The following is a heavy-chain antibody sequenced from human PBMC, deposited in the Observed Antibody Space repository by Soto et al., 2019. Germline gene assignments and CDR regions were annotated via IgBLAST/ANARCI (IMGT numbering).Heavy chain of an antibody. CDR1: GYTFTSYG. Sequence: ASVKVSCKASGYTFTSYGISWVRQAPGQGLEWMGWISAYNGNTNYAQKLQGRVTMTTDTSTSTAYMELRSLRSDDTAVYYCARDRFSCSGGSCYPRGTWFDPWGQGTLVTVSS. V-gene: IGHV1-18*04. CDR3: ARDRFSCSGGSCYPRGTWFDP. CDR2: ISAYNGNT. J-gene: IGHJ5*02. D-gene: IGHD2-15*01.